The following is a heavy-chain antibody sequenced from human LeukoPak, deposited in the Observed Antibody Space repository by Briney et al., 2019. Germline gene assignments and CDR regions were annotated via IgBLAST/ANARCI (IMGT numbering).Heavy chain of an antibody. V-gene: IGHV4-4*07. J-gene: IGHJ4*02. CDR2: IYTSGST. D-gene: IGHD3-22*01. CDR3: AREARDHNYASGYYNDY. CDR1: GGSIFSYY. Sequence: PSETLSLTCSVSGGSIFSYYRSWIRQPAGKGLEWIGRIYTSGSTNYNPSLASRDTMSLDTSQNQFSLKLTSLPAADTAVYYCAREARDHNYASGYYNDYWGQGTLVTVSS.